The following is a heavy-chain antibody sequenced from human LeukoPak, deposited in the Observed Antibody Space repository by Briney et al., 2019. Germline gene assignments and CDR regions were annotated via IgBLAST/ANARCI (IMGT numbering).Heavy chain of an antibody. CDR2: IYYSGST. Sequence: PSETLSLTCTVSGGSISSSSYYWGWIRQPPGKGLEWIGSIYYSGSTYYNPSLKSRVTISVDTSKNQFSLKVTSVTAADTAVYYCARRAGGLSPYAFDIWGQGTMVTVSS. CDR3: ARRAGGLSPYAFDI. V-gene: IGHV4-39*01. D-gene: IGHD6-13*01. CDR1: GGSISSSSYY. J-gene: IGHJ3*02.